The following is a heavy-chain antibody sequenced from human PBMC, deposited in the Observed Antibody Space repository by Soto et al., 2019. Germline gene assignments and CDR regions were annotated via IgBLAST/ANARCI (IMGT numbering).Heavy chain of an antibody. D-gene: IGHD1-26*01. J-gene: IGHJ5*02. CDR2: IYYSGST. V-gene: IGHV4-59*01. CDR3: GRSYRSYVFDCFTP. Sequence: SETLSLTCTVSGGSISSYYWSWIRQPPGKGLEWIGYIYYSGSTNYNPSLKSRVTISVDTSKNQFSLKLSSVTAADTAVYYCGRSYRSYVFDCFTPWGRETLVTVS. CDR1: GGSISSYY.